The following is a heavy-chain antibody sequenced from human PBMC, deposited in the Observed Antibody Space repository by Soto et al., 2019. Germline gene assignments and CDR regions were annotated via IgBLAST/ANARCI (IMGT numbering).Heavy chain of an antibody. V-gene: IGHV1-2*02. J-gene: IGHJ4*02. CDR1: GYTFTGYY. CDR3: ARVNVVVVAATREYYFDY. CDR2: INPNSGGT. Sequence: ASVKVSCKSSGYTFTGYYMHWVRQAPGQGLEWMGWINPNSGGTNYAQKFQGRVTMTRDTSISTAYMELSRLRSDDTAVYYCARVNVVVVAATREYYFDYWGQGTLVTVSS. D-gene: IGHD2-15*01.